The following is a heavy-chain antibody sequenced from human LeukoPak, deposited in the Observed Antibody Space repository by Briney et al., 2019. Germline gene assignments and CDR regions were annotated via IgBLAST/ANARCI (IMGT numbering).Heavy chain of an antibody. V-gene: IGHV1-46*01. CDR1: GYTFTSYA. J-gene: IGHJ4*02. D-gene: IGHD3-22*01. CDR2: INPSGGST. Sequence: ASVKVSCKASGYTFTSYAMKWVRQAPGQGLEWMGIINPSGGSTSYAQKFQGRVTMTRDTSTSTVYMELSSLRSEDTAVYYCARDDNLAKNTMIQGYWGQGTLVTVSS. CDR3: ARDDNLAKNTMIQGY.